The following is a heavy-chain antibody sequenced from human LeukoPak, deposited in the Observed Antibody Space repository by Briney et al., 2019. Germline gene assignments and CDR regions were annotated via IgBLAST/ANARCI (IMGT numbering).Heavy chain of an antibody. D-gene: IGHD2/OR15-2a*01. CDR2: IWYDGSNK. Sequence: GGSLRLSCAASGFTFSSYGMHWVRQAPGKGLEWVALIWYDGSNKYYADSVKGRLTISGDNSKNTLYLQMNSLRAEDTAVYYCAREGPRGNSQFDYWGQGTLVTVSS. V-gene: IGHV3-33*01. CDR3: AREGPRGNSQFDY. J-gene: IGHJ4*02. CDR1: GFTFSSYG.